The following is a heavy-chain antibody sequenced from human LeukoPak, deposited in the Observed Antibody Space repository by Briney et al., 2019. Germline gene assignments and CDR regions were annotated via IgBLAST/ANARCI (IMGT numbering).Heavy chain of an antibody. CDR1: GYTSTGYY. CDR3: AAGRYYGSGSHDY. D-gene: IGHD3-10*01. CDR2: ISAYNGNT. V-gene: IGHV1-18*04. Sequence: ASVKVSCKASGYTSTGYYMHWVRQAPGQGLEWMGWISAYNGNTNYAQKLQGRVTMTTDTSTSTAYMELRSLRSDDTAVYYCAAGRYYGSGSHDYWGQGTLVTVSS. J-gene: IGHJ4*02.